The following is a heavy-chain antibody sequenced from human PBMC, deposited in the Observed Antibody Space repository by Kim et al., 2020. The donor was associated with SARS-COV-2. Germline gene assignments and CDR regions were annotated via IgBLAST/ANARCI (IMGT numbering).Heavy chain of an antibody. CDR2: I. CDR3: ARGPNYSPFDY. Sequence: IYYADAVRGRYTNYRDNEKNSLFLQMNSLRAEDTAVYYCARGPNYSPFDYWGQGTLVTVSS. V-gene: IGHV3-48*03. J-gene: IGHJ4*02. D-gene: IGHD4-4*01.